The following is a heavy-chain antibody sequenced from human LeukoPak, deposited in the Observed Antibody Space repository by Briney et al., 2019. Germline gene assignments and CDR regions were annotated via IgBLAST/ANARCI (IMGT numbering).Heavy chain of an antibody. J-gene: IGHJ4*02. D-gene: IGHD6-13*01. CDR2: INPNSGGT. Sequence: GASVKVSCKASGYTFTGYYMHWVRQAPGQGLEWMGWINPNSGGTNYAQKFQGRVTMTRDTSISTAYMELSRLRSDDTAVYYCARDVRRVRAAAGPHYFDYWGQGTLVTVSS. V-gene: IGHV1-2*02. CDR3: ARDVRRVRAAAGPHYFDY. CDR1: GYTFTGYY.